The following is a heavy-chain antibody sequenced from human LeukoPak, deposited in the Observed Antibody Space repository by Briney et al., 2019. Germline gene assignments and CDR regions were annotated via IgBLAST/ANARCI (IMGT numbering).Heavy chain of an antibody. J-gene: IGHJ4*02. CDR3: ARDRVAPSYYDSSGYDGFDH. Sequence: PSETLSLTCTVSGGSISSYYWSWIRQPAGKGLEWIGRIYTSGSTNYNPSLKSRVTMSVDTSKNQFSLKLSSVTAADTAVYYCARDRVAPSYYDSSGYDGFDHWGQGTLVTVSS. D-gene: IGHD3-22*01. V-gene: IGHV4-4*07. CDR2: IYTSGST. CDR1: GGSISSYY.